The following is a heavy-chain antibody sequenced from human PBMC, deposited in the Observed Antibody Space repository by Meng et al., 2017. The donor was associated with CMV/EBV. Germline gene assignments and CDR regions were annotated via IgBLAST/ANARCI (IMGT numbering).Heavy chain of an antibody. CDR2: IYTSGST. Sequence: HVCRREYGQVLVKPSGALFLTCPVSVSVIRNYYWSWIRQPAGKGLEWIGRIYTSGSTNYNPSLKSRVTMSVDTSKNQFSLKLSSVTAADTAVYYCARDLMNCSSTSCANWFDPWGQGTLVTVSS. J-gene: IGHJ5*02. CDR1: VSVIRNYY. CDR3: ARDLMNCSSTSCANWFDP. D-gene: IGHD2-2*01. V-gene: IGHV4-4*07.